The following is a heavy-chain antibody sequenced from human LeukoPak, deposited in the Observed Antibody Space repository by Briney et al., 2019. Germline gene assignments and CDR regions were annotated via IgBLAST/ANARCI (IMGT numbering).Heavy chain of an antibody. V-gene: IGHV3-33*01. CDR3: ARDGELGQFFDY. Sequence: GGSLRLSCAASGFTFSSYGMRWVRQAPGKGLEWVAVIWYDGSNKYYADSVKGRFTISRDNSKNTLYLQMNSLRAEDTAVYYCARDGELGQFFDYWGQGTLVTVSS. CDR1: GFTFSSYG. J-gene: IGHJ4*02. CDR2: IWYDGSNK. D-gene: IGHD5-24*01.